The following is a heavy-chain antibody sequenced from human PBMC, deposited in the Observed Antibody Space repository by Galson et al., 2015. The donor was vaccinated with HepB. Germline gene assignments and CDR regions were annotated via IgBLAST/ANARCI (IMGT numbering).Heavy chain of an antibody. CDR3: AKDMGGWYLPDN. CDR1: GFIFDDCA. D-gene: IGHD6-19*01. Sequence: SLRLSCAASGFIFDDCAMHWVRQAPGKGLEWVSGISWNSGTIGYADSVKGRFTISRDNAKNSLYLQMNSLRSDDTALYYCAKDMGGWYLPDNWGQGTLVTVSS. V-gene: IGHV3-9*01. CDR2: ISWNSGTI. J-gene: IGHJ4*02.